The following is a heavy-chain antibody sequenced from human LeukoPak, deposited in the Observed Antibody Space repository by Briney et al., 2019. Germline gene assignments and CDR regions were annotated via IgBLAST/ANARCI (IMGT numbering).Heavy chain of an antibody. D-gene: IGHD3-16*02. Sequence: GRSLRLSCAASGFTFDGYAMHWVRQAPGKGLEWVSGISWNSGSIGYADSVKGRFTISRDNAKNSLYLQMNSLRAEDTALYYCAKGGGLGELSLLLFDYWGQGTLVTVSS. CDR2: ISWNSGSI. CDR1: GFTFDGYA. J-gene: IGHJ4*02. V-gene: IGHV3-9*01. CDR3: AKGGGLGELSLLLFDY.